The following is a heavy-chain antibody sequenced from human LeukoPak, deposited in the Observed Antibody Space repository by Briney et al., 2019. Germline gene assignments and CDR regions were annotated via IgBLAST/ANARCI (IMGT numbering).Heavy chain of an antibody. J-gene: IGHJ3*02. Sequence: PGGSLRLSCAASGFTFSNYAMSWVRQAPGKGLEWVSAISGGGGNTYYADSVKGRFTTSRDDSKNSLYLQMNSLRAEDTAVYYCARPRTMVRGVIFDAFDIWGQGTMVTVSS. D-gene: IGHD3-10*01. CDR2: ISGGGGNT. CDR3: ARPRTMVRGVIFDAFDI. CDR1: GFTFSNYA. V-gene: IGHV3-23*01.